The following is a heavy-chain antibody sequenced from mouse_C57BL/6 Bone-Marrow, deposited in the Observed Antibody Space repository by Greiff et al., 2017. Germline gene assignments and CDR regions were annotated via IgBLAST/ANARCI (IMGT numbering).Heavy chain of an antibody. J-gene: IGHJ4*01. CDR3: ARERGYAMDY. CDR1: GYTFTSYW. CDR2: NDPSDSYA. Sequence: QVQLQQPGAELVMPGASVKLSCKASGYTFTSYWMHWVKQRPGQGLEWIGENDPSDSYANYNQKFKGKSTLTVDKSSRTAYMQLSSLTSEDSAVYYCARERGYAMDYWGQGTSVTVSS. V-gene: IGHV1-69*01.